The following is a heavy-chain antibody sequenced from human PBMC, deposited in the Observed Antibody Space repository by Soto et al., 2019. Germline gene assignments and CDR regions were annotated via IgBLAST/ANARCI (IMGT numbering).Heavy chain of an antibody. CDR3: AKDDPRGGGFDY. Sequence: QVQLVESGGGVVQPGRSLRLSCAASGFTFSSYGMHWVRQAPGKGLEWVAVISYDGSNKYYADSVKGRFTISRDNSKNTLYLQMNSLGAEDTAVYYCAKDDPRGGGFDYWGQGTLVTVSS. V-gene: IGHV3-30*18. D-gene: IGHD2-15*01. CDR1: GFTFSSYG. J-gene: IGHJ4*02. CDR2: ISYDGSNK.